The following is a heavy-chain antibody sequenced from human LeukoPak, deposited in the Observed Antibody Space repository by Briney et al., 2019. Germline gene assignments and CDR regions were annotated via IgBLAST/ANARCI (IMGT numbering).Heavy chain of an antibody. D-gene: IGHD6-19*01. CDR3: AKKIAVAAIAGGSGCDY. CDR1: GFTFSSYG. V-gene: IGHV3-30*02. Sequence: GGSLRLSCAASGFTFSSYGMHWVRQAPGKGLEWVAFIRYDASNKYYPDSVKGRFTISRDNSKNTLYLQMNSLREEDTAVYYCAKKIAVAAIAGGSGCDYWGQGTLVTVSS. J-gene: IGHJ4*02. CDR2: IRYDASNK.